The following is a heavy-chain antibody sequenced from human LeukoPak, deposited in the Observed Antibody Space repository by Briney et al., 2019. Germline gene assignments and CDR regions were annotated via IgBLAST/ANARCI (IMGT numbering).Heavy chain of an antibody. CDR2: MDDSGRT. V-gene: IGHV4-59*08. Sequence: SETLSLTCTLSGDSITSYYWSWLRQPPGKGLEWIGYMDDSGRTNYNPSLTSRVTISEETSKNQWSLKLGSVTAADTAVYYCARHSSGSGGAFQYWGQGTPVTVSS. D-gene: IGHD6-19*01. CDR1: GDSITSYY. J-gene: IGHJ4*02. CDR3: ARHSSGSGGAFQY.